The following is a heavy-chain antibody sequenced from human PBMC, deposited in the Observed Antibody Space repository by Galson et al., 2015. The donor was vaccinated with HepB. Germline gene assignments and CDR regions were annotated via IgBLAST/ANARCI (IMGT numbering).Heavy chain of an antibody. CDR3: AREATYGCGWYNPIYYFDY. D-gene: IGHD6-19*01. J-gene: IGHJ4*02. CDR1: GGTFSSYA. V-gene: IGHV1-69*13. Sequence: SVKVSCKASGGTFSSYAISWVRQAPGQGLEWMGGVIPIFGTANYAQKFQGRVTITADESTSTAYMELSSLRSEDTAVYYCAREATYGCGWYNPIYYFDYWGQGTLVTVSS. CDR2: VIPIFGTA.